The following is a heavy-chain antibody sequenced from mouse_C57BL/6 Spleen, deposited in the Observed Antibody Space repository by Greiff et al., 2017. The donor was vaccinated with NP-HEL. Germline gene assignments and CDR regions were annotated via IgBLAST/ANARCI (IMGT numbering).Heavy chain of an antibody. D-gene: IGHD2-5*01. Sequence: EVQLQQSGPELVKPGASVKMSCKASGFTITDYNMHWVKQSHGKSLEWIGYINPNNGGTSYNQKFKGKATLTVNKSSSTAYMERRSLTAKDSAVYYGAREGGYYSNYYAMDYWGQGTSVTVAS. V-gene: IGHV1-22*01. CDR3: AREGGYYSNYYAMDY. J-gene: IGHJ4*01. CDR2: INPNNGGT. CDR1: GFTITDYN.